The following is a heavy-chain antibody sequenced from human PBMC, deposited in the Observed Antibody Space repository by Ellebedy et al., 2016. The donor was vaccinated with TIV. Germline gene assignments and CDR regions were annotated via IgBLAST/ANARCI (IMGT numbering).Heavy chain of an antibody. V-gene: IGHV1-69*04. D-gene: IGHD6-19*01. J-gene: IGHJ4*02. Sequence: AASVKVSCKASGGSFSTYAISWVRQAPGQGLEWMGRIMPILGLASYAQNFQGRVTITADKSTSTAYMELSSLTTEDSAVYYCARSFRGWPLFGDWGLGTQVTVSS. CDR2: IMPILGLA. CDR1: GGSFSTYA. CDR3: ARSFRGWPLFGD.